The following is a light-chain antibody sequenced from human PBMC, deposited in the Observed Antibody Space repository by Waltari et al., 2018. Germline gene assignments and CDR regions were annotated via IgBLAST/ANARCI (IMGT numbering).Light chain of an antibody. V-gene: IGKV3-20*01. CDR3: QNHERLPAV. CDR1: RY. CDR2: GAS. Sequence: RYLICDRQKRGQATRLLIYGASGRAAGIPDRFSGSGSGTDCSLTISRLEHEDFAVYYCQNHERLPAVFGQGTKVEIK. J-gene: IGKJ1*01.